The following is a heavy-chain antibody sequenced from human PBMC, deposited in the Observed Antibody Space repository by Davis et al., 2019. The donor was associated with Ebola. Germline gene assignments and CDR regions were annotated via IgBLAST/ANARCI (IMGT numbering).Heavy chain of an antibody. CDR2: INAGNGNT. CDR3: ARGRYGSGWDGMDV. V-gene: IGHV1-3*01. Sequence: AASVKVSCKASGYTFTSYAMHWVRQAPGQRLEWMGWINAGNGNTKYSQKFQGRVTITRDTSASTAYMELSSLRSEDTAVYYCARGRYGSGWDGMDVWGQGTTVTVSS. D-gene: IGHD3-10*01. J-gene: IGHJ6*02. CDR1: GYTFTSYA.